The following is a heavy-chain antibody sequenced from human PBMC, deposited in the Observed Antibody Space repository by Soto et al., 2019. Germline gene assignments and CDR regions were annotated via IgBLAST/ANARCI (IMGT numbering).Heavy chain of an antibody. CDR1: GYTFTSYY. Sequence: ASVKVSCKASGYTFTSYYMHCVRQAPGQGLEWMGIINPSGGSTSYAQKFQGRVTMTRDTSTSTVYMELSSLRSEDTAVYYCARADYYDSSGYYSRAVYYFDYWGQGTLVTVSS. V-gene: IGHV1-46*01. J-gene: IGHJ4*02. CDR2: INPSGGST. D-gene: IGHD3-22*01. CDR3: ARADYYDSSGYYSRAVYYFDY.